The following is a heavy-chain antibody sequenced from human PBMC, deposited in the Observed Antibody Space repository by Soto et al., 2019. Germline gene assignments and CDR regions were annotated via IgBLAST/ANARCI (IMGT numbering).Heavy chain of an antibody. CDR1: GFTFSSYA. J-gene: IGHJ4*02. Sequence: EVQLLESGGGLVQPGGSLRLSCAASGFTFSSYAMSWVRQAPGKGLEWVSAISGSGGSTYYADSVKGRFTISRDNPKNTLYLQMNSLRAEDTAVYYCAKANVWGSYPAYYFDYWGQGTLVTVSS. V-gene: IGHV3-23*01. D-gene: IGHD3-16*02. CDR3: AKANVWGSYPAYYFDY. CDR2: ISGSGGST.